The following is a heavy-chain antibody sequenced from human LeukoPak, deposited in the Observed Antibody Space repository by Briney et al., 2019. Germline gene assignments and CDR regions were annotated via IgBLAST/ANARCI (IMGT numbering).Heavy chain of an antibody. CDR1: GLTFSNSA. V-gene: IGHV3-23*01. D-gene: IGHD5-18*01. CDR2: ISGSGGGT. CDR3: AKAAGRGYNYGDYFDY. J-gene: IGHJ4*02. Sequence: TGGSLRLSCAASGLTFSNSAMSWVRQAPGKGLEWVSAISGSGGGTYYADSVKGRFTISRDNSKNTLYVQMNSLGAADTAVYYCAKAAGRGYNYGDYFDYWGQGTLVTVSS.